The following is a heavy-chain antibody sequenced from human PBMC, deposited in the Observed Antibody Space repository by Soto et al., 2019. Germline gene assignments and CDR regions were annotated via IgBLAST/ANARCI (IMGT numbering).Heavy chain of an antibody. J-gene: IGHJ4*02. CDR2: ISSSSSYI. V-gene: IGHV3-21*01. CDR3: ARDSLNYYGSGSYYSPIYYFDY. Sequence: LRLSCAASGFTFSSYSMNWVRQAPGKGPEWVSSISSSSSYIYYADSVKGRFTISRDNAKNSLYLQMNSLRAEDTAVYYCARDSLNYYGSGSYYSPIYYFDYWGQGTLVTVSS. D-gene: IGHD3-10*01. CDR1: GFTFSSYS.